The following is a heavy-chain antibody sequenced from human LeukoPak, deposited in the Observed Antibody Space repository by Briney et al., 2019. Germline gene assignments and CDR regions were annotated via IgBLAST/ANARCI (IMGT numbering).Heavy chain of an antibody. J-gene: IGHJ4*02. V-gene: IGHV7-4-1*02. Sequence: ASVKVSCKASGYTFTTYPINWVRQAPGQGLEWMGWIDTNTGSPTYAQGFTGRFVFSLDTSVSTAYLQISSLKAEDTAVYYCARDGSWSGYYLSFDYWGQGTLVTVSS. CDR2: IDTNTGSP. CDR1: GYTFTTYP. CDR3: ARDGSWSGYYLSFDY. D-gene: IGHD3-3*01.